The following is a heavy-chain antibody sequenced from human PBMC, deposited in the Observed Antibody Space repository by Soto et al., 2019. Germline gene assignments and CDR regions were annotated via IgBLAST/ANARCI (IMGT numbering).Heavy chain of an antibody. CDR1: VYGFTTYG. Sequence: QVHLVQSGAEVKKPGASVKVSCRGPVYGFTTYGITWVRQPPGQGLEWMAWISAHNGNTNYAQKLQGRVTVTRDTSTSTAYMELRSLRSDDTGVYYCARGRYGDYWGQGALVTVSS. D-gene: IGHD1-1*01. V-gene: IGHV1-18*01. J-gene: IGHJ4*02. CDR2: ISAHNGNT. CDR3: ARGRYGDY.